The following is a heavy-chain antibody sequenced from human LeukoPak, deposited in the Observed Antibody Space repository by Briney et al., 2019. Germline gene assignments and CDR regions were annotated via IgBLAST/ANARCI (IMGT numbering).Heavy chain of an antibody. CDR3: ARIGTLGSSGCYYFDY. CDR1: GYTFTSYY. Sequence: ASVKVSCKASGYTFTSYYMHWVRQAPGQGLEWMGIINPSGGSTSYAQKFQGRVTMTRDTSTSTVYMELSSLRSEDTAVYYCARIGTLGSSGCYYFDYWGQGTLVTVSS. D-gene: IGHD6-19*01. V-gene: IGHV1-46*01. J-gene: IGHJ4*02. CDR2: INPSGGST.